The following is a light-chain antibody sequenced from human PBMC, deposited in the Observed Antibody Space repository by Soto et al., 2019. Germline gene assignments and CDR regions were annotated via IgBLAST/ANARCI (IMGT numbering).Light chain of an antibody. CDR1: SSDVGGYNY. CDR3: NSYTSSSTVV. V-gene: IGLV2-14*01. Sequence: QSALTQPASVSGSPGQSITISCTGTSSDVGGYNYVSWYQQHPGKAPKLMIYEVSNRPSGVSNRFSGSKSGNTASLTISGPQGEDEADYYCNSYTSSSTVVFGGGTKLTVL. J-gene: IGLJ2*01. CDR2: EVS.